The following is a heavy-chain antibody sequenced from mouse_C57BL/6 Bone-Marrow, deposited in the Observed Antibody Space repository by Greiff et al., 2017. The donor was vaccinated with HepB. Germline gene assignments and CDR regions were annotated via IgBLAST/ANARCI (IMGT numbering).Heavy chain of an antibody. J-gene: IGHJ2*01. CDR1: DYSITSGYY. D-gene: IGHD2-4*01. CDR3: ARSGLRRGY. V-gene: IGHV3-6*01. Sequence: ESGPGLVKPSQSLSLTCSVTDYSITSGYYWNWIRQFPGNKLEWMGYISYDGSNNYNPALKNRISITRDTSKNQFFLKLNSVTTEDTATYYCARSGLRRGYWGQGTTLTVSA. CDR2: ISYDGSN.